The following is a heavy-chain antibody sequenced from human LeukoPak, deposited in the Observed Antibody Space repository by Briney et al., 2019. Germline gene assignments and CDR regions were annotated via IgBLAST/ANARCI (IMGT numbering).Heavy chain of an antibody. CDR2: ISFDGNNK. V-gene: IGHV3-30-3*01. CDR1: RFTFSRYS. Sequence: GGSLRLSCPASRFTFSRYSMHWVRQAPGEGLEWVAVISFDGNNKYYADSVKGRFTISRDNSKNTLYLQMNSLRAEDTAVYYCARDPSTRKVVVVAGRGSYYYGMDVWGQGTTVTVSS. D-gene: IGHD2-15*01. J-gene: IGHJ6*02. CDR3: ARDPSTRKVVVVAGRGSYYYGMDV.